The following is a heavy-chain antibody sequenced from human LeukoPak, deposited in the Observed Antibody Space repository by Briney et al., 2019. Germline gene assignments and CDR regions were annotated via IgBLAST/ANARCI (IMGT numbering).Heavy chain of an antibody. V-gene: IGHV3-23*01. Sequence: AGGSLRLSCTASGFTYSNYAMNWVRQAPGKGLEWVSAIGGSGTRTYNADSVKGRFTISRDNSKNTLYLQMNSLRAEDTAVYYCAKDRGSTWFGGFDYWGQGTLVTVSS. CDR1: GFTYSNYA. J-gene: IGHJ4*02. D-gene: IGHD3-10*01. CDR2: IGGSGTRT. CDR3: AKDRGSTWFGGFDY.